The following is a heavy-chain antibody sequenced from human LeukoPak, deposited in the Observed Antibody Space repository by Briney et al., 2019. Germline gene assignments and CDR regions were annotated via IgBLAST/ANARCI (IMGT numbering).Heavy chain of an antibody. CDR1: GFTFSSYA. CDR2: ISGSGGST. CDR3: AKVNGYYFDY. D-gene: IGHD2-8*01. Sequence: PGASLRLSCAASGFTFSSYAMSWVRQAPGKGVEWVSAISGSGGSTYYADSVKGRFTISRDNSKNTLYLQMNSLRAEDTAVYYCAKVNGYYFDYWGQGTLVTVSS. J-gene: IGHJ4*02. V-gene: IGHV3-23*01.